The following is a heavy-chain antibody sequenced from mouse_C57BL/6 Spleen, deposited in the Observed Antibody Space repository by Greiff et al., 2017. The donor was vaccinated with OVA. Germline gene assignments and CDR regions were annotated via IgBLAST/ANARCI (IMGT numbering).Heavy chain of an antibody. J-gene: IGHJ2*01. CDR1: GYTFTSYG. CDR2: IYPRSGNT. D-gene: IGHD1-1*01. CDR3: ARGASSSYYFDY. V-gene: IGHV1-81*01. Sequence: QVQLQQSGAELARPGASVKLSCKASGYTFTSYGISWVKQRTGQGLEWIGEIYPRSGNTYYNEKFKGKATLTADKSSSTAYMELRSLTSEDSAVYFCARGASSSYYFDYWGQGTTLTVSS.